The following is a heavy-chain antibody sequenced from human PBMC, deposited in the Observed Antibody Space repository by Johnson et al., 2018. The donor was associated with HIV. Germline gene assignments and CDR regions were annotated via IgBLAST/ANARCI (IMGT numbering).Heavy chain of an antibody. CDR1: GFIFDDYD. Sequence: VQLVESGGGVLRRGGSLRLSCEGFGFIFDDYDLSWVRQAPGKGLEWVSGINWNGVRTGYLDSMKGRFTISRDNAKNSLYLQMNSLRVEDTALYYCARGGLGYQNIHDPFDIWGQGTMVTVSS. D-gene: IGHD3-16*02. J-gene: IGHJ3*02. CDR3: ARGGLGYQNIHDPFDI. CDR2: INWNGVRT. V-gene: IGHV3-20*04.